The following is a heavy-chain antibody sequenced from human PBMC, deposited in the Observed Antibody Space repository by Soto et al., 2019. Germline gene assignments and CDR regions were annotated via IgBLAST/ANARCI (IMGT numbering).Heavy chain of an antibody. Sequence: ETLSLTCTVSGGSISSFFWSWIRQPPGKGLEWIAYIYDSGSTNYNPSLKSRVTISLDTSKNQFSLKLSSVTAADTAVYYCAKRGHDGYFDYWGRGTLVTVSS. J-gene: IGHJ4*02. D-gene: IGHD5-12*01. V-gene: IGHV4-59*01. CDR1: GGSISSFF. CDR2: IYDSGST. CDR3: AKRGHDGYFDY.